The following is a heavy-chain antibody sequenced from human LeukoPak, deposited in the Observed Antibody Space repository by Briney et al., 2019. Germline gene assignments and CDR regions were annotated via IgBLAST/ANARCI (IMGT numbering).Heavy chain of an antibody. CDR1: GYTFTSYY. CDR2: INPSGGST. CDR3: SSGGYCSSTSCYGFAFDI. V-gene: IGHV1-46*03. J-gene: IGHJ3*02. D-gene: IGHD2-2*01. Sequence: GASVKVSCKASGYTFTSYYMHWVRQAPGQGLEWMGIINPSGGSTSYAQKFQGRVTMTRDTSTSTVYMELSSLRSEDTAVYYCSSGGYCSSTSCYGFAFDIWGQGTMVTVSS.